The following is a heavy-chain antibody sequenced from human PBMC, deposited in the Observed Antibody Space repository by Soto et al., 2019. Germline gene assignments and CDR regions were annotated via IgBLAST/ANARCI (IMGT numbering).Heavy chain of an antibody. D-gene: IGHD5-18*01. J-gene: IGHJ6*02. CDR2: IWYDGSNK. CDR1: GFTFSSYG. CDR3: ARDRIQLWYPYGMDV. Sequence: QVQLVESGGGVVQPGRSLRLSCAASGFTFSSYGMHWVRQAPGKGLEWVAVIWYDGSNKYYADSMKGRFTISRDNSKNTLYLQMNSLRAEDTAVYYCARDRIQLWYPYGMDVWGQGTTVTVSS. V-gene: IGHV3-33*01.